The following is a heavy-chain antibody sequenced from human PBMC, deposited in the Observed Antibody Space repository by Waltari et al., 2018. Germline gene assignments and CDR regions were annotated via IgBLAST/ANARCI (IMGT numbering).Heavy chain of an antibody. D-gene: IGHD4-4*01. CDR1: GDSVSSNSAA. CDR2: TYYMSKWYN. J-gene: IGHJ6*02. CDR3: AREIGTSYSYYYYGMDV. Sequence: QVQLQQSGPGLVKPSQTLSLTCAISGDSVSSNSAAWNWIRQSPSRGLEWLGRTYYMSKWYNDYAVSVKSRITINPDTSKNQFSLQLNSVTPEDTAVYYCAREIGTSYSYYYYGMDVWGQGTTVTVSS. V-gene: IGHV6-1*01.